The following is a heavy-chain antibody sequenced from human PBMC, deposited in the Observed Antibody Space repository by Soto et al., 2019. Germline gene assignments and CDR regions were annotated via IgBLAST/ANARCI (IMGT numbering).Heavy chain of an antibody. D-gene: IGHD3-10*01. Sequence: PSETLSLTCAVSGGSISSSNWWSWVRQPPGKGLEWIGEIYHSGSTNYNPSLKSRVTISVDKSKNQFSLKLSSVTAADTAVYYCARDREHNAGFGESTSWFDPWGQGTLVTVSS. CDR1: GGSISSSNW. J-gene: IGHJ5*02. V-gene: IGHV4-4*02. CDR2: IYHSGST. CDR3: ARDREHNAGFGESTSWFDP.